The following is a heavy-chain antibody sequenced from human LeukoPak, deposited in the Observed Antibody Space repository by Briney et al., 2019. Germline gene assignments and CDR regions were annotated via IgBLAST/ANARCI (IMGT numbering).Heavy chain of an antibody. CDR1: GFTFSSYA. V-gene: IGHV3-23*01. J-gene: IGHJ4*02. CDR2: ISGSGGST. CDR3: AKGFLGGSGSYVDY. D-gene: IGHD3-10*01. Sequence: GGSLRLSCAASGFTFSSYAMSWVRQAPGKGLKWFSAISGSGGSTYYADSVRGRFTISRDNSKNTLYLQMNSLRAEDTAVYYCAKGFLGGSGSYVDYWGQGTLVTVSS.